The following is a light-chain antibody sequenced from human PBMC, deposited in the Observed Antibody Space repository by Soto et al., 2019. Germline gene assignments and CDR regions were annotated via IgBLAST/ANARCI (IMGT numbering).Light chain of an antibody. V-gene: IGKV1-39*01. J-gene: IGKJ1*01. CDR3: QQSYTIPRT. CDR1: QSISSY. Sequence: DIQMTQSPSSLSASVGDRVTITCRASQSISSYLNWYQQKPGKAPKYLISAASSLRSGVPSRFRGSGSGTEFTLTISSLQPEDFATYYCQQSYTIPRTFGKGTKVEIK. CDR2: AAS.